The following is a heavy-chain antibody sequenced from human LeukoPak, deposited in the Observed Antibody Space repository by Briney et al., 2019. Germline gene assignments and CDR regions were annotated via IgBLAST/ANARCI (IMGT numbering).Heavy chain of an antibody. Sequence: PSETLSLTCAVYGGSFSGYYWSWIRQPPGKGLEWIGEINHSGSTNYNPSLKSRVTISVDTSKNQFSLKLSSVTAADTAVCYCARGAYSSSWPYGMDVWGQGTTVTVSS. CDR2: INHSGST. CDR3: ARGAYSSSWPYGMDV. CDR1: GGSFSGYY. V-gene: IGHV4-34*01. J-gene: IGHJ6*02. D-gene: IGHD6-13*01.